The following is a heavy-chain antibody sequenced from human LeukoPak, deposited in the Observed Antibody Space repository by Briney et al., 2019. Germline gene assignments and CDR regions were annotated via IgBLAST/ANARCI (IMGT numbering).Heavy chain of an antibody. Sequence: PSETLSLTCTVSGGSISSYYWSWIRQPPGKGLEWIGYIYYSGSTSYNPSLKSRVTISVDTSENQFSLKLSSVTAADTAVYYCASDGSGSGWANWGQGTLVTVSS. CDR2: IYYSGST. CDR1: GGSISSYY. J-gene: IGHJ4*02. CDR3: ASDGSGSGWAN. D-gene: IGHD6-19*01. V-gene: IGHV4-59*01.